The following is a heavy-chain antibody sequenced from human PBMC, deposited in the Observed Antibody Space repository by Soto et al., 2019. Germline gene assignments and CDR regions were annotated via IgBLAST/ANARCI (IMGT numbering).Heavy chain of an antibody. D-gene: IGHD4-17*01. V-gene: IGHV1-69*12. J-gene: IGHJ4*02. CDR2: IIPIFGTA. Sequence: QVQLVQSGAEVKKPGSSVKVSCKASGGTFSSYAISWVRQAPGQGLEWMGGIIPIFGTANYAQKFQGRVTITADESTSTAYMELSSLRSEDTAVYYCAMTSYVDYVSGSFSFDYWGQGTLVTVSS. CDR1: GGTFSSYA. CDR3: AMTSYVDYVSGSFSFDY.